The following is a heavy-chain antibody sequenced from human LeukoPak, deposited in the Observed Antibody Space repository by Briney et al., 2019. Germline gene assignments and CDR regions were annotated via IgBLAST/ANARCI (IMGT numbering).Heavy chain of an antibody. CDR3: AKGGSSGWSYYYYGMDV. CDR2: ISGSGGST. Sequence: GGSLRLSCAASGFTFSRYAMSWVRQAPGKGLEWVSAISGSGGSTYYADSVKGRFTISRDNSKNTLYLQMNSLRAEDTAVYYCAKGGSSGWSYYYYGMDVWGKGTTVTVSS. CDR1: GFTFSRYA. V-gene: IGHV3-23*01. J-gene: IGHJ6*04. D-gene: IGHD6-19*01.